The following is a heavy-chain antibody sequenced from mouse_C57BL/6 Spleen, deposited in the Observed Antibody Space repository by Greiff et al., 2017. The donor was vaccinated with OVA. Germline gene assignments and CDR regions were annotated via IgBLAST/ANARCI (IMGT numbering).Heavy chain of an antibody. CDR1: GYSFTDYN. CDR2: INPNYGTT. V-gene: IGHV1-39*01. D-gene: IGHD4-1*01. J-gene: IGHJ2*01. CDR3: ARELTGTGYFDY. Sequence: LVESGPELVKPGASVKISCKASGYSFTDYNLNWVKQSNGKSLEWIGVINPNYGTTSYNQKFKGKATLTVDQSSSTAYMQLNSLTSEDSAVYYCARELTGTGYFDYWGQGTTLTVSS.